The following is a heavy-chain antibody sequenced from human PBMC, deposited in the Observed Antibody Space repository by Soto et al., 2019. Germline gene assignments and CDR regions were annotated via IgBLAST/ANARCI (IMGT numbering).Heavy chain of an antibody. CDR2: IWYDGSNK. D-gene: IGHD3-22*01. J-gene: IGHJ4*02. V-gene: IGHV3-33*06. CDR1: GFTFSSYG. Sequence: GGSLRLSCAASGFTFSSYGMHWVRQAPGKGLEWVAVIWYDGSNKYYADSVKGRFTISRDNSKNTLYLQMNSLRAEDTAVYYCAKDHSVGSSGYYTLFDYWGQGTLVTVSS. CDR3: AKDHSVGSSGYYTLFDY.